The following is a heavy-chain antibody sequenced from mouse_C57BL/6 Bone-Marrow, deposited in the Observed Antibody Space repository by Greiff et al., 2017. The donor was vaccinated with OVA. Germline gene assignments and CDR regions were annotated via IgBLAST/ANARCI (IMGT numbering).Heavy chain of an antibody. CDR1: GYTFTSYW. J-gene: IGHJ2*01. D-gene: IGHD1-1*01. Sequence: QVQLQQPGAELVMPGASVKLSCKASGYTFTSYWMHWVKQRPGQGLEWIGEIDPSDSYTNYNQKFKGKSTLTVDKSSSTAYMQLSSLTSEDSAVYYCARRGYYSSRNFDYWGQGTTLTVSS. V-gene: IGHV1-69*01. CDR3: ARRGYYSSRNFDY. CDR2: IDPSDSYT.